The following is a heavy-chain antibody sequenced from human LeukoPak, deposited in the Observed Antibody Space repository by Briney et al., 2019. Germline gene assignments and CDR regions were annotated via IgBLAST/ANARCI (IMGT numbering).Heavy chain of an antibody. CDR1: GGSISSYY. CDR3: AREGGRAGGDV. J-gene: IGHJ6*04. D-gene: IGHD1-26*01. Sequence: SETLSLTCTVSGGSISSYYWSWIRQPPGKGLEWIGYIYYSGSTTYNPSLKSRLTISVDTSKNQFSLRLSSLTAADTAVYYCAREGGRAGGDVWGKGTTVTVSS. V-gene: IGHV4-59*01. CDR2: IYYSGST.